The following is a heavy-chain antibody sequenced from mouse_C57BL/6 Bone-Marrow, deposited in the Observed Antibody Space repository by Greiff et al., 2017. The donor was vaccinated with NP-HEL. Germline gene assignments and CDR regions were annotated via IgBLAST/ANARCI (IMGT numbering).Heavy chain of an antibody. Sequence: VQLQQSGAELVRPGASVTLSCKASGYTFTDYEMHWVKQTPVHGLEWIGAIDPETGGTAYNQKFKGKAILTAAKSSSTAYMELRSLTSEDSAVYYCTRYGRVDYWGQGTTLTVAS. CDR1: GYTFTDYE. CDR3: TRYGRVDY. CDR2: IDPETGGT. V-gene: IGHV1-15*01. D-gene: IGHD1-1*01. J-gene: IGHJ2*01.